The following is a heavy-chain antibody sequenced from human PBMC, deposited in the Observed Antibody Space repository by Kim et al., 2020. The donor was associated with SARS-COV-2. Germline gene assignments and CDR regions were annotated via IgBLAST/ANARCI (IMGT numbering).Heavy chain of an antibody. CDR1: GDTFTGYY. D-gene: IGHD3-10*01. CDR2: INPNSGGT. V-gene: IGHV1-2*06. J-gene: IGHJ5*02. Sequence: ASVKVSCKASGDTFTGYYMHWVRQAPGQGLEWMGRINPNSGGTNYAQKFQGRVTMTRDTSISTAYMELRRLRSDDTAVYYCARDLGVSGWATWFDPWGQGTLVTVSS. CDR3: ARDLGVSGWATWFDP.